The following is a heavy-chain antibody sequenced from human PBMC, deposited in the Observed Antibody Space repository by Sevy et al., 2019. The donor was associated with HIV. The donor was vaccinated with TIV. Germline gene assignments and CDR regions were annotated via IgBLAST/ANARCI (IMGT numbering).Heavy chain of an antibody. J-gene: IGHJ4*02. CDR1: GFTFSRYT. D-gene: IGHD2-8*01. CDR2: FCFGDGTM. CDR3: VREGCTNPHDY. V-gene: IGHV3-23*01. Sequence: GGSLRPSCAASGFTFSRYTMTWVRQAPGKGLGWVSTFCFGDGTMNSADPAKGRFTISRDNSKTTPYLQMNSLRAEDTAIYYCVREGCTNPHDYWGQGTLVTVSS.